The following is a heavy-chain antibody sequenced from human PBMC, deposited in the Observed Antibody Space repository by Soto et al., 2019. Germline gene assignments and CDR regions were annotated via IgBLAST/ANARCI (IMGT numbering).Heavy chain of an antibody. Sequence: SQTLSLTCAITGDSVSSNSAGWSWVRQSPSRGLEWLGRTYYRSKWYYEYAVSVRGRITINPDTSKNQYSLQLNSVTPEDTAVYFCARGEQYSGRIFDYWGQGXLVTVPQ. CDR3: ARGEQYSGRIFDY. D-gene: IGHD1-26*01. V-gene: IGHV6-1*01. CDR2: TYYRSKWYY. J-gene: IGHJ4*01. CDR1: GDSVSSNSAG.